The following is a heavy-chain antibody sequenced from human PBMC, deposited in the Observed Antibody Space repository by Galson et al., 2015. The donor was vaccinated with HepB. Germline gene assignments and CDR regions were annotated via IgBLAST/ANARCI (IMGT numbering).Heavy chain of an antibody. CDR3: ARDRRYCSGGSCYRGGWWFDP. CDR1: GGSVSSGSYY. CDR2: IYYSGST. Sequence: SETLSLTCTVSGGSVSSGSYYWSWIRQPPGKGLEWIGYIYYSGSTNYNPSLKSRVTISVDTSKNQFSLKLSSVTAADTAVYYCARDRRYCSGGSCYRGGWWFDPWGQGTLVTVSS. J-gene: IGHJ5*02. D-gene: IGHD2-15*01. V-gene: IGHV4-61*01.